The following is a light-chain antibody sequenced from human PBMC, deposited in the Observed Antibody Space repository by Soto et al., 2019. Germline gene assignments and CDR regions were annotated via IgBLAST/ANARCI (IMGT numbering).Light chain of an antibody. Sequence: DTLMTQSPSFLSASVGDRVTITCRASQAISSYLAWFQQRPGKAPKVLIYAASTLQSGVPSRFSGSASGTEFTLTISSLQPEDFATYFCQQLNSYPWTFGQGTKVEIK. CDR3: QQLNSYPWT. CDR2: AAS. CDR1: QAISSY. V-gene: IGKV1-9*01. J-gene: IGKJ1*01.